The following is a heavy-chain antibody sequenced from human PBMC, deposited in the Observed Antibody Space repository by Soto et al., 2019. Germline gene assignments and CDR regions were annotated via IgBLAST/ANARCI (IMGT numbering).Heavy chain of an antibody. Sequence: EVQLLESGGGLVQPGGSLRLSCAASGFTFSSYAMSWVRQAPGKGLEWVSAIRGSGGRTYYADSVKGWFTISRDNSKNTVHLQMTNLRAEDTGVYYGAFAVVVGAHSDYFDFRCRGSLEAVSS. CDR2: IRGSGGRT. V-gene: IGHV3-23*01. J-gene: IGHJ4*02. CDR3: AFAVVVGAHSDYFDF. D-gene: IGHD2-15*01. CDR1: GFTFSSYA.